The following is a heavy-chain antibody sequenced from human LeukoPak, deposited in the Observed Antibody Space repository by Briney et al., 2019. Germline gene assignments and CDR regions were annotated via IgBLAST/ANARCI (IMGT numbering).Heavy chain of an antibody. CDR2: IKQDGSEK. D-gene: IGHD3-22*01. CDR1: GFTFSSYW. Sequence: GGSLRLSCAASGFTFSSYWMSWVRQAPGKGLEWVANIKQDGSEKYYVDSVKGRFTISRDNAKNSLYLQMNSLRAEDTAVYYCARDGYYYDSSGPAEYFQHWGQGTLVTVSS. J-gene: IGHJ1*01. CDR3: ARDGYYYDSSGPAEYFQH. V-gene: IGHV3-7*01.